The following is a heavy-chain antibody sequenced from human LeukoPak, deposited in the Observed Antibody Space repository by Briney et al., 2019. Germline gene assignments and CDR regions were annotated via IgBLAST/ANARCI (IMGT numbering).Heavy chain of an antibody. CDR3: ARGFRYYDILTGYYSDY. Sequence: ASVKVSCKPSGYTFTSYDINWVRQATRQGLEWMRWMNPNSGNTGYAQKFQGRVTMTRNTSINTAYMELSSLRSEDTAVYYCARGFRYYDILTGYYSDYWGQGTLVTVSS. V-gene: IGHV1-8*01. CDR1: GYTFTSYD. CDR2: MNPNSGNT. D-gene: IGHD3-9*01. J-gene: IGHJ4*02.